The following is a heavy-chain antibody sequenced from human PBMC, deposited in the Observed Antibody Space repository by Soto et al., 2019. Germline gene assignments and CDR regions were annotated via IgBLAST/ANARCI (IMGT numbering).Heavy chain of an antibody. J-gene: IGHJ4*02. CDR3: ARDPSLVGATVIIDY. D-gene: IGHD1-26*01. CDR2: ISAYNGNT. V-gene: IGHV1-18*04. Sequence: QVQLVQSGAEAKKPGASVKVSCKASGYTFTSYGISWVRQAPGQGLEWMGWISAYNGNTNYAQKLQGRVTMTTDTSTSTAYMELRSLRSDDTAVYYCARDPSLVGATVIIDYWGQGTLFTVSS. CDR1: GYTFTSYG.